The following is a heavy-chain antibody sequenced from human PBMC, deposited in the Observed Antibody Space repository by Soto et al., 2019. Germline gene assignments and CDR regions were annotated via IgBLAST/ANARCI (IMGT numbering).Heavy chain of an antibody. CDR1: SESFSGFY. Sequence: SETLSLTCAVYSESFSGFYWSWIRQPPGKGLEWIGEINHSGSTNYNPSLKSRVTISVDTSRNQFSLSLNSVTAADTAVYYCARGANWRVSWYFDLWGRGTLVTVSS. J-gene: IGHJ2*01. CDR3: ARGANWRVSWYFDL. CDR2: INHSGST. D-gene: IGHD1-1*01. V-gene: IGHV4-34*01.